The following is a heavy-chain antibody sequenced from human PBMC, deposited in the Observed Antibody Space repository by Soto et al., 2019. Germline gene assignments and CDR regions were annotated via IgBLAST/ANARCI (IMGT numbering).Heavy chain of an antibody. CDR3: ARAPAIPDYGGSYFDY. CDR1: GGSISSGGYY. CDR2: IYYSGSN. J-gene: IGHJ4*02. D-gene: IGHD4-17*01. Sequence: QVQLQESGPGLVKPSQTLSLTCTVSGGSISSGGYYWSWIRQHPGKGLEWIGYIYYSGSNYYNPSLKSRVTISVDASKNQFALKLSSVTAADTAVYYCARAPAIPDYGGSYFDYWGQGTLVTVSS. V-gene: IGHV4-31*03.